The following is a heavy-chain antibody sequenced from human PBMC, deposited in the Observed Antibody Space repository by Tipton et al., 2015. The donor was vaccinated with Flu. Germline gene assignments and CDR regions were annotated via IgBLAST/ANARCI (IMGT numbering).Heavy chain of an antibody. CDR2: INQDGSDK. V-gene: IGHV3-7*01. CDR1: GFPCTSYW. J-gene: IGHJ6*02. D-gene: IGHD3-10*01. CDR3: ARSQVLPLERGLILPYGMDF. Sequence: GSLRLSCAASGFPCTSYWMTWVRQAPGKGLEWVANINQDGSDKYYVASVEGRFTISRDNAKNSLFLQVNSLRSEDTAVYYCARSQVLPLERGLILPYGMDFWGQGTTVTVSS.